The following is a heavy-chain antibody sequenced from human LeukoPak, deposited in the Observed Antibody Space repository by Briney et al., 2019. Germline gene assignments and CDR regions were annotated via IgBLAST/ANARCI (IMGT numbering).Heavy chain of an antibody. CDR2: MNPNSGNT. CDR3: AKGRARSSDCSSTSCYDASFDY. V-gene: IGHV1-8*02. Sequence: ASVKVSCKASGYTFTSYDINWVRQATGQGLEWMGWMNPNSGNTGYAQKFQGRVSMTRNTSISTAYMELSSLRYEDTAVYYCAKGRARSSDCSSTSCYDASFDYWGQGTLVTVSS. J-gene: IGHJ4*02. D-gene: IGHD2-2*01. CDR1: GYTFTSYD.